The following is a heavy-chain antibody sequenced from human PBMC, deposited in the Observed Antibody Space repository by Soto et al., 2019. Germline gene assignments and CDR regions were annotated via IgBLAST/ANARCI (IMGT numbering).Heavy chain of an antibody. D-gene: IGHD3-10*01. J-gene: IGHJ6*02. Sequence: SETLSLTCTVSGGSISSYYWSWIRQPPGKGLEWIGYIYYSGSTNYNPSLKSRVTISVDTSKNQFSLKLSSVTAADTAVYYCASDRRAITMVRGVITSYYYYGMDVWGQGTTVTVSS. CDR2: IYYSGST. CDR1: GGSISSYY. CDR3: ASDRRAITMVRGVITSYYYYGMDV. V-gene: IGHV4-59*01.